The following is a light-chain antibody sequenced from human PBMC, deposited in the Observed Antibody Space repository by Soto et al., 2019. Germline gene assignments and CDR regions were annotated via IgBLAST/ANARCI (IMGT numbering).Light chain of an antibody. Sequence: EIVMTQSPGTLSVSPGERVTLSCRASQSVRNNLAWYQQKPGQGPRLLIYDASTRATGIPARFSGSGSGTEFTLTISSLQYEDFAVYYCQQCNDWPWTFGQGTKVDIK. CDR2: DAS. J-gene: IGKJ1*01. CDR1: QSVRNN. V-gene: IGKV3-15*01. CDR3: QQCNDWPWT.